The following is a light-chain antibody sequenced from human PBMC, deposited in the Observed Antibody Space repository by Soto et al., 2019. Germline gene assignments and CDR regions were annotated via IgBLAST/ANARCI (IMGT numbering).Light chain of an antibody. CDR2: DAT. Sequence: ENVLTQSPDTRSLSPGERATLSCRASQTIASNYFAWYQQKPGQAPRLLMYDATNRATGIPDRFSGSGSGTDFTLTISRLEPEDFALYYCQQYVSLPWTFGQGTKVEIK. CDR3: QQYVSLPWT. CDR1: QTIASNY. J-gene: IGKJ1*01. V-gene: IGKV3-20*01.